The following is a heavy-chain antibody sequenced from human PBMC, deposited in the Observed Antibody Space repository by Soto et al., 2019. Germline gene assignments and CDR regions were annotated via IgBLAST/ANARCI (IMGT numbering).Heavy chain of an antibody. CDR3: ARGPYSSGWYEMYYFDY. CDR1: GHTFTSYA. V-gene: IGHV1-3*01. D-gene: IGHD6-19*01. J-gene: IGHJ4*02. Sequence: QVQLVQSGAEVKKPGASVKVSCKASGHTFTSYAMHWVRQAPGQRLEWTGWINAGNGNTKYSQKFQGRVTITRDTSASTAYMELSSLRSEDTAVYYCARGPYSSGWYEMYYFDYWGQGTLVTVSS. CDR2: INAGNGNT.